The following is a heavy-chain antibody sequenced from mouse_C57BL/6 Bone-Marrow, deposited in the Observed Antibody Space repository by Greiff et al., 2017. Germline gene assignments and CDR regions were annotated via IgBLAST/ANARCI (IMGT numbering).Heavy chain of an antibody. Sequence: VQLKQSGGGLVKPGGSLKLSCAASGFTFSDYGMHWVRQAPEKGLEWVAYISSGSSTIYYADTVKGRFTITRDNAKNTLFLQMTSLRSEDTAIYYCASYGLFAYWGQGTLVTVSA. D-gene: IGHD1-1*02. CDR3: ASYGLFAY. CDR1: GFTFSDYG. CDR2: ISSGSSTI. J-gene: IGHJ3*01. V-gene: IGHV5-17*01.